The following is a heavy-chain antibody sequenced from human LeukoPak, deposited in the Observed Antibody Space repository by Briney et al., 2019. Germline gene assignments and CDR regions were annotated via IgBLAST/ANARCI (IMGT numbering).Heavy chain of an antibody. V-gene: IGHV3-9*01. CDR2: ISWNSDSI. J-gene: IGHJ6*02. CDR1: GFTFDDYA. CDR3: AKGGYVAGSYYYGMDV. Sequence: GGSLRLSCAASGFTFDDYAMHWVRQAPGEGLEWVSSISWNSDSIGYGDSVKGRFTISRDNVKNSLYLQMDSLRAEDTAVYYCAKGGYVAGSYYYGMDVWGQGTTVTVSS. D-gene: IGHD3-10*02.